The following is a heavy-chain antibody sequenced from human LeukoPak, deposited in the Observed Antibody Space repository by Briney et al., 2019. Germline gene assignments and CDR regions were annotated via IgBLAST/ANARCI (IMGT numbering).Heavy chain of an antibody. CDR3: ARDGRGDYCSGGSCLMFDP. D-gene: IGHD2-15*01. CDR2: IRDDGSAK. Sequence: GGSLRLSCVASGFTFNNYWMTWVRQAPGRGLEWVASIRDDGSAKYYMDSVKGRFTISRDNAKNSLFLQMNSLRAEDTAVYYCARDGRGDYCSGGSCLMFDPWGQGTLVTVSS. J-gene: IGHJ5*02. V-gene: IGHV3-7*01. CDR1: GFTFNNYW.